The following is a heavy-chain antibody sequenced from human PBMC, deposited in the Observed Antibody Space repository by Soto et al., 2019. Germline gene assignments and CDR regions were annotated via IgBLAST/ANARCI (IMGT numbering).Heavy chain of an antibody. D-gene: IGHD6-6*01. CDR3: VGGYYSTSHSDY. V-gene: IGHV4-30-2*01. CDR1: GGSISSGGYS. CDR2: IHHSGIT. J-gene: IGHJ4*02. Sequence: QLQLQESGSGLVKPSQTLSVTCTVSGGSISSGGYSWNWIRQPPGKGLEWIGYIHHSGITYYNPSLKSRVTSSVYRSKNQFSLNLSSVTAADTVVYYCVGGYYSTSHSDYWSQGTLVTVST.